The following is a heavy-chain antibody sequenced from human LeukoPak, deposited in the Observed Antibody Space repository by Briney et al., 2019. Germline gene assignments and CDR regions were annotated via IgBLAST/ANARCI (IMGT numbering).Heavy chain of an antibody. CDR1: GGSFSGYY. V-gene: IGHV4-34*01. CDR3: ARGKGNSYYYYYMDV. J-gene: IGHJ6*03. D-gene: IGHD4-23*01. CDR2: INHSGST. Sequence: SETLSLTCAVYGGSFSGYYWSWLRQPPGKGLEWLGEINHSGSTNYNPSLKSRVTISVDTSKNQFSLKLSSVTAADTAVYYCARGKGNSYYYYYMDVWGKGTTVTVSS.